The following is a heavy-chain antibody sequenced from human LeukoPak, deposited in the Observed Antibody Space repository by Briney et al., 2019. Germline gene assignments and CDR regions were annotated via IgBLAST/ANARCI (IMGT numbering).Heavy chain of an antibody. CDR3: ARTTEAGYTYDYFYYYYMDV. D-gene: IGHD5-18*01. CDR1: GVSFSGYY. Sequence: SETLSLTCAVYGVSFSGYYWSWIRQPPGKVLEWVGEISHSGSTNYNPYLKSRVTISVDMSKNQFSLMLSSVPTADTTALYYARTTEAGYTYDYFYYYYMDVWGKG. CDR2: ISHSGST. V-gene: IGHV4-34*01. J-gene: IGHJ6*03.